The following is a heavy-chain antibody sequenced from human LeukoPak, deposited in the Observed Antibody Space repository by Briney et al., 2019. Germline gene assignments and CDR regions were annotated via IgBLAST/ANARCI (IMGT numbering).Heavy chain of an antibody. CDR2: ISWNSGSI. Sequence: GRSLRLSFAASGFTFDDYAMHWVRQAPGKGLEWVSGISWNSGSIGYADSVKGRFTISRDNSKNTLYLQMNSLRAEDTAVYYCARGRGGYYPPFDYWGQGTLVTVSS. J-gene: IGHJ4*02. V-gene: IGHV3-9*01. CDR3: ARGRGGYYPPFDY. CDR1: GFTFDDYA. D-gene: IGHD3-3*01.